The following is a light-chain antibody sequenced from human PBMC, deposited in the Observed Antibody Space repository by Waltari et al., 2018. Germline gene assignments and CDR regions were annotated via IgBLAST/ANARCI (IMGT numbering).Light chain of an antibody. V-gene: IGLV1-51*01. CDR3: GTWDTSLSAWV. CDR2: DNA. J-gene: IGLJ3*02. Sequence: QSVLTQAPSVSAAPGQKVTISCAGSSSNIGNKYVSWYQQFPGKAPKRLIYDNARRTPGIPDRFSASKSGKSATLGITGLQTGDEANYYCGTWDTSLSAWVFGGGTKLTVL. CDR1: SSNIGNKY.